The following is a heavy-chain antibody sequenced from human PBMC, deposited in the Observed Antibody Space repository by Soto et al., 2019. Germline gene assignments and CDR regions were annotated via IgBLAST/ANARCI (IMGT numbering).Heavy chain of an antibody. D-gene: IGHD6-6*01. Sequence: QVQLQESGPGLVKPSETLSLTCGVSGGSIGRYYWSWIRQSPGKGLEWIGFIYDSENTNYNPSLKSRVTISGDTSKNQLSLTLSSVTAADTAIYYCARHEKGSSFDHWGQGALVTVSS. J-gene: IGHJ4*02. CDR3: ARHEKGSSFDH. CDR1: GGSIGRYY. CDR2: IYDSENT. V-gene: IGHV4-59*08.